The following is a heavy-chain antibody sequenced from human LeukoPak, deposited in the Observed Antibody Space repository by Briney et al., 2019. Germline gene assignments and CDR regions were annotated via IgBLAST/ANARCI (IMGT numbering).Heavy chain of an antibody. Sequence: ASVKVSCKASGDTFTSYGISWVRQAPGQGLEWMGWISAYNGNTNYAQKLQGRVTMTTDTSTSTAYMELRSLRSDDTAVYYCARGGYDILTGYYNWFDPWGQGTLVTVSS. V-gene: IGHV1-18*01. CDR1: GDTFTSYG. D-gene: IGHD3-9*01. CDR2: ISAYNGNT. CDR3: ARGGYDILTGYYNWFDP. J-gene: IGHJ5*02.